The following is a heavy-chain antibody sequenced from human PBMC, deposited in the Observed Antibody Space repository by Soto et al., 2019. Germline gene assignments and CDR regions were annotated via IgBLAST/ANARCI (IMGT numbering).Heavy chain of an antibody. CDR3: TRDTWIQLWPQGDYYGMDV. CDR2: IRSKAYGGTT. J-gene: IGHJ6*02. CDR1: GFTFGDYA. D-gene: IGHD5-18*01. V-gene: IGHV3-49*03. Sequence: LRLSCTASGFTFGDYAMSWFRQAPGKGLEWVGFIRSKAYGGTTEYAASVKGRFTISRDDSKSIAYLQMNSLKTEDTAVYYCTRDTWIQLWPQGDYYGMDVWGQGTTVTVSS.